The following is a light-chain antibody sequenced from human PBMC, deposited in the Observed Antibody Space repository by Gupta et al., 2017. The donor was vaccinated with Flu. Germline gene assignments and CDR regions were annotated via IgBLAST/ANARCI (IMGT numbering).Light chain of an antibody. Sequence: NSVRSSQSLRHSNGKKYLEWYEQQPGQPPQLLSYVGSNRGSGASDRFSGSGSGTYFTLKISRVEAEDVGVYYGTQALQIETFGQGTKLEIK. CDR2: VGS. CDR1: QSLRHSNGKKY. CDR3: TQALQIET. J-gene: IGKJ2*01. V-gene: IGKV2-28*01.